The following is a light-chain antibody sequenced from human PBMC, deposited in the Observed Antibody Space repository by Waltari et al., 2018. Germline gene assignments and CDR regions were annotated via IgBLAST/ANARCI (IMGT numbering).Light chain of an antibody. CDR3: FSYADGRSLV. CDR2: EGT. CDR1: STDLGSSTL. Sequence: QSALTQPASVSGAPGQSISISCTGSSTDLGSSTLVSWYQHHPDNAPQLLMYEGTERPSGISHRFSGSKSCNTASLTVSTLQAEDEADYYCFSYADGRSLVFGGGTKVTVL. J-gene: IGLJ2*01. V-gene: IGLV2-23*01.